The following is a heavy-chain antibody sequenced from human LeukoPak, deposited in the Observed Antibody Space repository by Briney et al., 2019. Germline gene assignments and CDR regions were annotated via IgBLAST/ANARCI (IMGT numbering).Heavy chain of an antibody. J-gene: IGHJ4*02. CDR2: IYYSGST. CDR1: GRSISSYY. V-gene: IGHV4-59*01. Sequence: SETLSLTCTVPGRSISSYYWSWIRQPPGKGLEWIGYIYYSGSTNYNPSLKSRVTMSLDTSMNQYSLRLNSVTVADTAVYYCARVFCSSATCQKSFDYWGQGTLVTVRS. D-gene: IGHD2-2*01. CDR3: ARVFCSSATCQKSFDY.